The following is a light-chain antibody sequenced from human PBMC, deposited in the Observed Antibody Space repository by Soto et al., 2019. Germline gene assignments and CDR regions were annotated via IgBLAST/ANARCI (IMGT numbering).Light chain of an antibody. Sequence: QAVVTQSSSASASLGSSVKLTCTLSSGHSIYIIAWHQQQPGKAPRYLMKLEGSGSYSKGTGVPDRFSGSSSGADRYLTISNLQSEDEADYYCETWDSNTHKVFGGGTKVTVL. CDR2: LEGSGSY. J-gene: IGLJ2*01. V-gene: IGLV4-60*03. CDR3: ETWDSNTHKV. CDR1: SGHSIYI.